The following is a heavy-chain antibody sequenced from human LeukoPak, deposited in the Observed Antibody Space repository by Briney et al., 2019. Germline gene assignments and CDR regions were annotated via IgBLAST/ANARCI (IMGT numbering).Heavy chain of an antibody. D-gene: IGHD3-16*01. CDR2: INPNSGGT. CDR3: ARITFGGVDAFDI. Sequence: ASVKVSCKASGYTFTGYYMHWVRQAPGQGLEWMGWINPNSGGTNYAQKFQGRVTMTRDTSISTAYMELSRLRSDDTAVYYCARITFGGVDAFDIWGQGTMVTVSS. CDR1: GYTFTGYY. V-gene: IGHV1-2*02. J-gene: IGHJ3*02.